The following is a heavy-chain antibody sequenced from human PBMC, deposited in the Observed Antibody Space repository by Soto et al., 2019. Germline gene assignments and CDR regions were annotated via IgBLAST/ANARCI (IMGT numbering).Heavy chain of an antibody. CDR1: GFTVSSNY. V-gene: IGHV3-66*01. CDR2: IYSGGST. D-gene: IGHD6-19*01. CDR3: ARWDAVAGTYSGY. Sequence: EVQLVESGGGLVQPGGSLRLSCAASGFTVSSNYMSWVRQAPGKGLEWVSVIYSGGSTYYADSVKGRFTISRDNSKTTRYLHTNSLRSEDTAVYYCARWDAVAGTYSGYWGQGTLVTVSS. J-gene: IGHJ4*02.